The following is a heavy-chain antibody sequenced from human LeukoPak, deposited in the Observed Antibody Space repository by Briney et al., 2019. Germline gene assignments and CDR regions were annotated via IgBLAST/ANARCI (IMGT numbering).Heavy chain of an antibody. Sequence: KSGGSLRLSCAASGFTFSSYWMHWVRQAPGKGLVWVSRINSDGSSTSYADSVKGRFTISRDNAKNTLYLQMNSLRAEDTAVYYCASAPYYYDSSGKYYYYYYMDVWGKGTTVTVSS. V-gene: IGHV3-74*01. D-gene: IGHD3-22*01. CDR2: INSDGSST. CDR1: GFTFSSYW. CDR3: ASAPYYYDSSGKYYYYYYMDV. J-gene: IGHJ6*03.